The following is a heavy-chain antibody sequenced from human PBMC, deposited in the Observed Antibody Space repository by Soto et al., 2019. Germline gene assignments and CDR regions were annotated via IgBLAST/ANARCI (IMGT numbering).Heavy chain of an antibody. CDR3: ARGTQTTADYYYYGMDV. CDR1: GFTFSSYA. J-gene: IGHJ6*02. CDR2: ISYDGSNK. D-gene: IGHD4-4*01. Sequence: QVQLVESGGGVVQPGRSLRLSCAASGFTFSSYAMHWVRQAPGKGLEWVAVISYDGSNKYYADSVKGRFTISRDNSKNTLYLQMNSPRAEDTAVYYCARGTQTTADYYYYGMDVWGQGTTVTVSS. V-gene: IGHV3-30-3*01.